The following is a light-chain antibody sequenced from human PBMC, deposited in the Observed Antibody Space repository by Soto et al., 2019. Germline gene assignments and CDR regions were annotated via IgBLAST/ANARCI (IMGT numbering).Light chain of an antibody. CDR3: QQYGSSPYH. Sequence: EIVLTQSPGTLSSSPGERATLSCRASQSVSSSYLAWYQQKPGQAPRLLIYGASSRATGIPDRFSGSGSGTDFTLTISRLEPEDFAVYYCQQYGSSPYHFGQGTRLEIK. J-gene: IGKJ5*01. CDR2: GAS. V-gene: IGKV3-20*01. CDR1: QSVSSSY.